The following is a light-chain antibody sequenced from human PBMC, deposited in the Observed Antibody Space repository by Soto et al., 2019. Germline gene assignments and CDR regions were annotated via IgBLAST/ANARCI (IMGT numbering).Light chain of an antibody. CDR3: HQRSNWF. V-gene: IGKV3-11*01. CDR1: QSVSRY. CDR2: DTS. J-gene: IGKJ4*01. Sequence: EIVLTQSPATLSLSPGERATLSCRATQSVSRYLAWYQQKPGQPPRLLIYDTSNRATGIPARFSGSGSGTDFTLTISSLEPEDFAVYYCHQRSNWFFGGGTKVEIK.